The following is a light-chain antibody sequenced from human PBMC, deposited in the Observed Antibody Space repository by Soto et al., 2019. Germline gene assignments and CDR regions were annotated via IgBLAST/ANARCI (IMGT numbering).Light chain of an antibody. CDR1: SSDVGSDNL. CDR2: EGS. J-gene: IGLJ2*01. Sequence: QSALTQPASVSGSPGQSITISCTGTSSDVGSDNLVSWYQQHPGKAPKLMIYEGSKRPSGVSNRFSGSKSGNTASLTISGLQAEDEADYYCCSDAGSSTVPGVFGGGTKLTVL. V-gene: IGLV2-23*03. CDR3: CSDAGSSTVPGV.